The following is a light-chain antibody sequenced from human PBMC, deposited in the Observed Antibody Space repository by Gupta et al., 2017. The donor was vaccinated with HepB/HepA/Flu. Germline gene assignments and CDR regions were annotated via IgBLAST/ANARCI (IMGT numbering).Light chain of an antibody. CDR1: SSDVGGYTY. CDR3: SSYAGSNICV. J-gene: IGLJ1*01. Sequence: QSALTHPPSASGSPGQSVTISCTRTSSDVGGYTYDSWCQRHPGKAPKVIIYEIRKRPAGGPDRFSGSRSGNPASLTVSGLQADDEAEYFCSSYAGSNICVFGTGTTVTVL. CDR2: EIR. V-gene: IGLV2-8*01.